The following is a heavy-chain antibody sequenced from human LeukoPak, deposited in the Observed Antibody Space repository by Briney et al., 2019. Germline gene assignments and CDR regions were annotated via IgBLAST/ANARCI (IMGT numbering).Heavy chain of an antibody. D-gene: IGHD2-15*01. J-gene: IGHJ4*02. CDR2: IKTKTDGGTT. CDR3: TTFTMVAAADY. CDR1: GFSFSNAW. Sequence: GGSLRLSCAASGFSFSNAWMSWVRQAPGKGLEWVGRIKTKTDGGTTDYAAPVKGRFTISRDDSKNTLYLQMNSLKTEDTAVYYCTTFTMVAAADYWGQGTLVTVSS. V-gene: IGHV3-15*01.